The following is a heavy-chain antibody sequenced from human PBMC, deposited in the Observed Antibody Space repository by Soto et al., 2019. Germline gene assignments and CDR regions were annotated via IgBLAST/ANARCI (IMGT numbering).Heavy chain of an antibody. V-gene: IGHV4-30-4*01. CDR3: ARDSPYYYDSSGYATGPL. D-gene: IGHD3-22*01. J-gene: IGHJ4*02. Sequence: QVQLQESGPGLVKPSQTLSLTCTVSGGSISSGDYYWSWIRQPPGKGLEWIGYIYYSGSTYYNPSLKSRVTISVDTSKNQFSLKLSSVTAADTAVYYCARDSPYYYDSSGYATGPLWGQGTLVTVSS. CDR1: GGSISSGDYY. CDR2: IYYSGST.